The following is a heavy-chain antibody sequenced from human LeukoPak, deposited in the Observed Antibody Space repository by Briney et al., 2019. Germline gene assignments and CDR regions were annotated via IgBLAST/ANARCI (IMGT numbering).Heavy chain of an antibody. CDR1: GDSVSSISVA. Sequence: SQTLSLTCAISGDSVSSISVAWNWIRQSPSRGLEWLGRTYYRSKWYYEYAVSVKSRINISPDTSKNQFSLQLTSVTPEDTAVYYCAREDTAMVKDAFDIWGQGTMVTVSS. CDR3: AREDTAMVKDAFDI. CDR2: TYYRSKWYY. D-gene: IGHD5-18*01. J-gene: IGHJ3*02. V-gene: IGHV6-1*01.